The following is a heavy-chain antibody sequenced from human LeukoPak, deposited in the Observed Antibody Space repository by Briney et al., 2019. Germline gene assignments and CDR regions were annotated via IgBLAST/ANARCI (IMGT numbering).Heavy chain of an antibody. CDR2: INPNSGGT. CDR3: ARVDYGGPSTFDY. V-gene: IGHV1-2*06. CDR1: GYTFTGYY. D-gene: IGHD4-23*01. Sequence: GASVKVSCKASGYTFTGYYMHWVRQAPGQGLEWMGRINPNSGGTNYAQKFQGRVTMTRDTSISTAYMELSRLRSDDTAVYYCARVDYGGPSTFDYWGQGTLVTVSS. J-gene: IGHJ4*02.